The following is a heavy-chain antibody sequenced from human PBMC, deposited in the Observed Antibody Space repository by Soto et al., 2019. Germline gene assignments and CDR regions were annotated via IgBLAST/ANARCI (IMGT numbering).Heavy chain of an antibody. V-gene: IGHV1-69*02. CDR1: GDTFNFYT. CDR3: ATHSGAGSAGCTG. D-gene: IGHD3-10*01. CDR2: IIPMLGMS. Sequence: QVQMVQSGAEVKTPGSSVKVSCTASGDTFNFYTLSWVRQAPGQGLEWMGRIIPMLGMSNYAQKFQGRVTMVAVKSTSPASMGSACLTSEDTPLFYSATHSGAGSAGCTGWGRGTLVTVS. J-gene: IGHJ4*02.